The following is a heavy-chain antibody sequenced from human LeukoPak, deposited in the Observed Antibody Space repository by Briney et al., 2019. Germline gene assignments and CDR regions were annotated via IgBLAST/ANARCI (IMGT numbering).Heavy chain of an antibody. J-gene: IGHJ3*02. CDR1: GGSISSGGYY. D-gene: IGHD3-22*01. Sequence: PSETLSLTCTVSGGSISSGGYYWSWIRQHPGKGLEWIGYIYYSGSTYYNPSLKSRVTISVDTSKNQFSLKLSPVTAADTAVYYCAIVEYYYDSSGYYGYAFDIWGQGTMVTVSS. CDR3: AIVEYYYDSSGYYGYAFDI. CDR2: IYYSGST. V-gene: IGHV4-31*03.